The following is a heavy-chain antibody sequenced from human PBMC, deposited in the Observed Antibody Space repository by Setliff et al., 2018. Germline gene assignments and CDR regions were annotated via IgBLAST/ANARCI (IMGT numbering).Heavy chain of an antibody. D-gene: IGHD7-27*01. CDR3: VRDLHWGFDY. V-gene: IGHV3-23*01. CDR1: GFTFGDFA. J-gene: IGHJ4*02. Sequence: PGGSLRLSCAASGFTFGDFAMTWVRQAPGKGLEWVSGIGGRGISTYYADSVKGRFIISRDNSENTLYLQMNSLRAEDTAVYYCVRDLHWGFDYWGLGTLVTVSS. CDR2: IGGRGIST.